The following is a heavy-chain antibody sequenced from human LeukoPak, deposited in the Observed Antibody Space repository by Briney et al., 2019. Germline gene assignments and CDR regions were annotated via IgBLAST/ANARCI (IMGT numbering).Heavy chain of an antibody. CDR3: AKDGYSSSWGLN. CDR1: GFTFSSYG. CDR2: ISYDGSNK. D-gene: IGHD6-13*01. V-gene: IGHV3-30*18. J-gene: IGHJ4*02. Sequence: PGGSLRLSCAASGFTFSSYGMHWVRQAPGKGLEWVAVISYDGSNKYYADSVKGRFTISRDNSKNTLYLQMNSLGAEDTAVYYCAKDGYSSSWGLNWGQGTLVTVSS.